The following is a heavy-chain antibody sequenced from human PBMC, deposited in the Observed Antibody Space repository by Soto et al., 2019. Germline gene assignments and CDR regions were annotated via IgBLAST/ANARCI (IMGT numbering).Heavy chain of an antibody. Sequence: ASVKVSCKASGYTFTGYYMHWVRQAPGQGLEWMGVIHPTTTTTTDAQKFQGRVTMTRDTSTSTVFLELSSLRSGDTAVYFCARDLYSTSWYVRAFDMWGQGTMVTVS. J-gene: IGHJ3*02. CDR2: IHPTTTTT. CDR1: GYTFTGYY. CDR3: ARDLYSTSWYVRAFDM. D-gene: IGHD6-13*01. V-gene: IGHV1-46*03.